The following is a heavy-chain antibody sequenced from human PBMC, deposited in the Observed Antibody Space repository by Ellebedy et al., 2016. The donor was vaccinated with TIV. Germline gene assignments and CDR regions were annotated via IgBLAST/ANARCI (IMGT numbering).Heavy chain of an antibody. D-gene: IGHD4-17*01. CDR2: INSDGSST. CDR1: GFTFSSYG. V-gene: IGHV3-74*03. Sequence: GESLKISCAASGFTFSSYGMHWVRQAPGKGLVWVSRINSDGSSTKYADPVKGRFTISRDNARNTLYLQVNRLRAEDTAVYYCARGDYGGYEYWGQGTLVTVSS. CDR3: ARGDYGGYEY. J-gene: IGHJ4*02.